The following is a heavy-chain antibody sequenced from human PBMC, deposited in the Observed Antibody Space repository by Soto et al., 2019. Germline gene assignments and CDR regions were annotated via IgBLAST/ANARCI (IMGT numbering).Heavy chain of an antibody. J-gene: IGHJ4*02. Sequence: QGQLVQSGAEVKKPGSSVKVSCKASRGTFSSHGITWVRQAPGQGLEWMGGMIPMFGTPKYAQRFQGRVLITADKATTTAYMELSSLRSEDTAVYYCAIGSVVVMGAATGGLIYWGQGALVTVSS. CDR3: AIGSVVVMGAATGGLIY. CDR2: MIPMFGTP. CDR1: RGTFSSHG. V-gene: IGHV1-69*06. D-gene: IGHD2-21*01.